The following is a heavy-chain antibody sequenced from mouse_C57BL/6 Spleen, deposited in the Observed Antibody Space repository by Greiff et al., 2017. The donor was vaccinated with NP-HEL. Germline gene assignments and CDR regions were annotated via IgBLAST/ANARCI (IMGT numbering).Heavy chain of an antibody. D-gene: IGHD2-12*01. Sequence: VQLQQPGAELVKPGASVKLSCKASGYTFTSYWMQWVKQRPGQGLEWIGEIDPSDSYTNYNQKFKGKATLTVDTSSSTAYMQLSSLTSEDSAVYYCARNYSDCDWYAMDYWGQGTSVTVSS. CDR1: GYTFTSYW. CDR2: IDPSDSYT. CDR3: ARNYSDCDWYAMDY. V-gene: IGHV1-50*01. J-gene: IGHJ4*01.